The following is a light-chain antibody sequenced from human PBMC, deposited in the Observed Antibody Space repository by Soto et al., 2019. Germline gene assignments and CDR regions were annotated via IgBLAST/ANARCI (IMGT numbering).Light chain of an antibody. CDR1: SSNIGAGFD. Sequence: QSVLTQPPSVSGAPGQRVTISCSGNSSNIGAGFDVHWYQQLPGAAPKLLIYASTNRPSGVPDRFSGSKSDTSASLAITGLQAEDEADYYCTSYTTSSTLVFGGGTKLTVL. CDR2: AST. CDR3: TSYTTSSTLV. J-gene: IGLJ2*01. V-gene: IGLV1-40*01.